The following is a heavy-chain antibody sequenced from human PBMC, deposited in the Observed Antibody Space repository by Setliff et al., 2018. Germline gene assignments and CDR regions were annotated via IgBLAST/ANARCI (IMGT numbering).Heavy chain of an antibody. V-gene: IGHV1-69*06. CDR3: VRERRGGHFDY. CDR2: TIPMFGTT. CDR1: GATFSSHG. Sequence: SVKVSCKASGATFSSHGISWVRQAPGQGLEWMGGTIPMFGTTEYAQKFQGRVTMTADTSTNTVYMDLSSLGSEDTAVYYCVRERRGGHFDYWGQGTLVTVSS. J-gene: IGHJ4*02.